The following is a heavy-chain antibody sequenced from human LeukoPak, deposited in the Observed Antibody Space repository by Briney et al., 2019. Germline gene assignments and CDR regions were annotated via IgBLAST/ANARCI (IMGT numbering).Heavy chain of an antibody. CDR2: IYYSGST. CDR3: ARDHYYNSSGYTFGY. J-gene: IGHJ4*02. D-gene: IGHD3-22*01. V-gene: IGHV4-39*07. Sequence: PSETLSLTCTVSGGSISSTSDYWGWIRQSPGKGLEWIGSIYYSGSTYYNPSLKSRVTISVDTSKNQFSLNLSSVTAADTAVYYCARDHYYNSSGYTFGYWGQGTLVTVSS. CDR1: GGSISSTSDY.